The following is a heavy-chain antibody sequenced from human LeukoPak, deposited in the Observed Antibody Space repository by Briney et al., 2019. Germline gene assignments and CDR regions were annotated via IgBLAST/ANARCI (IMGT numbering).Heavy chain of an antibody. CDR3: ARQLANLATLPDY. Sequence: SETLSLTCTVSGYSISSGYYWVWIRQPPGKGLEWIGSIYRSGSTNYNPSLKSRVTISVDTSKNQFSLKLSSVTAADTAVYYCARQLANLATLPDYWGQGTLVTVSS. CDR2: IYRSGST. J-gene: IGHJ4*02. D-gene: IGHD5-12*01. CDR1: GYSISSGYY. V-gene: IGHV4-38-2*02.